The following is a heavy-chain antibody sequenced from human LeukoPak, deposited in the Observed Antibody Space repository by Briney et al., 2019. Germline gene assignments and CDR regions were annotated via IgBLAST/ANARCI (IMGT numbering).Heavy chain of an antibody. J-gene: IGHJ4*02. Sequence: ASVKVSCKASGYTFTNFGLSWVRQAPGQGLEWMGIINPSGGSTSYAQKFQGRVTMTRETSTRTVYMELSSLRSEDTAVYYCAREGTAGFDYWGQGTLVTVSS. CDR3: AREGTAGFDY. V-gene: IGHV1-46*01. D-gene: IGHD2-21*02. CDR2: INPSGGST. CDR1: GYTFTNFG.